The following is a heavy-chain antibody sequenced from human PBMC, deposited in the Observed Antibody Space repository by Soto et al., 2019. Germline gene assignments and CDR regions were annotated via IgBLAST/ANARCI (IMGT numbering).Heavy chain of an antibody. J-gene: IGHJ4*02. CDR2: IDPDGSDT. Sequence: GGSLRLCCAAAGFAFSRFPMHWVRQAPGKGLVWVSRIDPDGSDTTYADSVKGRFTISRDNAKNIVYLQMSSLRAEDTALYYCATMAGTYPYWGQGTLVTVSS. CDR3: ATMAGTYPY. CDR1: GFAFSRFP. D-gene: IGHD6-19*01. V-gene: IGHV3-74*01.